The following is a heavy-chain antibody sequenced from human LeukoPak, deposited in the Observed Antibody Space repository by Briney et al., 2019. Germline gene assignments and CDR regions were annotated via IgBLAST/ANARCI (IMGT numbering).Heavy chain of an antibody. J-gene: IGHJ4*02. V-gene: IGHV4-59*01. CDR2: IYYSGST. CDR1: GGSMTKSY. D-gene: IGHD3-10*01. Sequence: SETLSLTCTVSGGSMTKSYWNWIRQPPRKGLEWIGYIYYSGSTNYNPSLKSRVNISVDTSRTQSSLKLTSVTAVDTAVYYCARGRSYLVYFDYWGQGTVVTVSS. CDR3: ARGRSYLVYFDY.